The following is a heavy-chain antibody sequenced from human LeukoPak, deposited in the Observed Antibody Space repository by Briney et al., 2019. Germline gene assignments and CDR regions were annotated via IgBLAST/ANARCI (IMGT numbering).Heavy chain of an antibody. V-gene: IGHV1-46*01. J-gene: IGHJ4*02. CDR2: IDPRGGST. D-gene: IGHD2-15*01. CDR3: ARKFGGSGYYFDY. CDR1: GYTFIDYY. Sequence: ASVKVSCKPSGYTFIDYYIQWVRQAPGQGREWMGTIDPRGGSTRHAQRFQGRVTMTRDTSTSTLYMELSSLTSEDTAVYYCARKFGGSGYYFDYWGQGTLVTVSS.